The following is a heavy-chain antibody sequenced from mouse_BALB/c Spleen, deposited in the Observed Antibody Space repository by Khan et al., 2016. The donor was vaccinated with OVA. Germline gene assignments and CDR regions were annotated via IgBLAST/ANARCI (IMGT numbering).Heavy chain of an antibody. CDR1: GYSITSDYA. J-gene: IGHJ3*01. CDR2: ITYSGST. CDR3: VRGRAY. V-gene: IGHV3-2*02. Sequence: EVQLQESGPGLVKPSQSLSLTCTVTGYSITSDYAWNWIRQFPGNKLEWMGYITYSGSTSKNPSLKSRISITRATSKNQFFLQLNSVTTEDTATYYCVRGRAYWGQGTLVTVSA.